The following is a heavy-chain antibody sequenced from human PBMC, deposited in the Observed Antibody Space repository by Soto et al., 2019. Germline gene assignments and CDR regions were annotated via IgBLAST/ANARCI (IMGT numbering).Heavy chain of an antibody. J-gene: IGHJ4*02. CDR3: ARAYYSVIPTAPPDY. V-gene: IGHV1-3*01. Sequence: EASVKVSCKASGYTFTSYAMHWVRQAPGQRLEWMGWINAGNGNTKYSQKFQGRVTITRDTSASTAYMELSSLRSEDTAVYYCARAYYSVIPTAPPDYWGQGTLVTVSS. CDR2: INAGNGNT. CDR1: GYTFTSYA. D-gene: IGHD3-22*01.